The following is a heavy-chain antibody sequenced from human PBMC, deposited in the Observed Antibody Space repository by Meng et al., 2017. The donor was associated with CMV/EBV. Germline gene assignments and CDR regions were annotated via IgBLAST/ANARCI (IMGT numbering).Heavy chain of an antibody. CDR2: MNPNSGNT. V-gene: IGHV1-8*01. J-gene: IGHJ5*02. CDR3: ARGSNYEEGVSWFDP. Sequence: SGYTFTSYDINSVRQATGQGLEWMGWMNPNSGNTGYAQKFQGRVTMTRNTSISTAYMELSSLRSEDTAVYYCARGSNYEEGVSWFDPWGQGTLVTVSS. CDR1: GYTFTSYD. D-gene: IGHD1-7*01.